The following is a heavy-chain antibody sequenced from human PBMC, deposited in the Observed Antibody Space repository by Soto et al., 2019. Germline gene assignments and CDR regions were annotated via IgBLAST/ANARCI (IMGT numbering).Heavy chain of an antibody. CDR3: ARGSYLDY. CDR1: GYGFTTYG. J-gene: IGHJ4*02. CDR2: ISAHNGNT. V-gene: IGHV1-18*01. Sequence: QVHLVQSGAEVKKPGASVKVSCKGSGYGFTTYGITWVRQAPGQGLEWMAWISAHNGNTEYAQNIQGRVTVTRDTTTNTAYIELRCLSSDDKALSYCARGSYLDYWGQGALVTVSS.